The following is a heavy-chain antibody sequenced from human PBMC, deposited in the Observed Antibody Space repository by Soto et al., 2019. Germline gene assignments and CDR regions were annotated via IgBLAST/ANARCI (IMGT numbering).Heavy chain of an antibody. Sequence: SETLSLTCTVSGGSISSGDYYWSWIRQPPGKGLEWIGYIYYSGSTYYNPSLKSRVTISVDTSKNQFSLKLSSVTAADTAVYYCAREVRYSSSRRNLWSQGTLVTVSS. CDR1: GGSISSGDYY. V-gene: IGHV4-30-4*01. CDR2: IYYSGST. CDR3: AREVRYSSSRRNL. D-gene: IGHD6-13*01. J-gene: IGHJ5*02.